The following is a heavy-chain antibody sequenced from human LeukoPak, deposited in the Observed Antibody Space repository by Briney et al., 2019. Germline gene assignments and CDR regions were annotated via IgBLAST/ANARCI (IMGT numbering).Heavy chain of an antibody. V-gene: IGHV1-18*01. CDR3: ARGSYGDYAFDD. J-gene: IGHJ4*02. CDR2: ISVHYGNT. Sequence: ASVKVSCTASGYTFTSYGISWVRQAPGQGLEWMGWISVHYGNTKYAQKRQGRVTMTTDTSTSTAYMGLRSLRTDDTAVYYCARGSYGDYAFDDWGQGTLVTVSS. D-gene: IGHD4-17*01. CDR1: GYTFTSYG.